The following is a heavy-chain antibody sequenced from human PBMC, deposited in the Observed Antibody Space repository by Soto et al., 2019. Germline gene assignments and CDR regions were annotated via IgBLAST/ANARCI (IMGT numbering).Heavy chain of an antibody. CDR2: IYYSGST. CDR1: GGSISSGGYY. CDR3: ARELSSGSAATHFDY. J-gene: IGHJ4*02. Sequence: SETLSLTCTVSGGSISSGGYYWSWIRQHPGKGLEWIGYIYYSGSTYYNPSLKSRVTISVDTSKNQFSLKLSSVTAADTAVYYCARELSSGSAATHFDYWGQGTLVTVSS. D-gene: IGHD2-15*01. V-gene: IGHV4-31*03.